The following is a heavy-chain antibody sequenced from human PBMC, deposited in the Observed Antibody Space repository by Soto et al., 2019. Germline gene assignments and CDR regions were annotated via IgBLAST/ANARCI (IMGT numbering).Heavy chain of an antibody. D-gene: IGHD5-18*01. V-gene: IGHV3-7*03. CDR2: IKQDGSEK. Sequence: EVQLVESGGGLVQLGGSLSSSCAASGFTFSSYWMSWVRKAQGKGLGWVATIKQDGSEKYYVDSVKGRFTISRDNAKNSLYLQMNSLRAEDTAVYYCARGGLAGYSYGTYYYYGMDVWGQGTTVTVSS. CDR1: GFTFSSYW. J-gene: IGHJ6*02. CDR3: ARGGLAGYSYGTYYYYGMDV.